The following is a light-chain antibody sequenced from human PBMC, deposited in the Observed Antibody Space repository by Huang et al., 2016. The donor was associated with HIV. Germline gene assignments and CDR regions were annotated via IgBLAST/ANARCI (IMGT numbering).Light chain of an antibody. CDR3: QQTYSPPWT. V-gene: IGKV1-39*01. J-gene: IGKJ1*01. CDR1: QSISTY. Sequence: DIQMTQSPSSLSASVGDRVTITCRASQSISTYLNWYQQRPGKAPRLLIYAASSLQSGVPSRFRGGGSGTGFTLTISSLQIEDFATYFSQQTYSPPWTFGQGTKVEIK. CDR2: AAS.